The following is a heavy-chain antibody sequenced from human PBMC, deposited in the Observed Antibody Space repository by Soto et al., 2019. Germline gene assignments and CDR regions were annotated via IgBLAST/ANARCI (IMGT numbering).Heavy chain of an antibody. CDR2: INHKSDGK. D-gene: IGHD5-18*01. CDR1: AYAXTGYY. J-gene: IGHJ5*02. CDR3: ARAAGYSYGHRRLWFDP. Sequence: GXSXKVSFKASAYAXTGYYIDLVRQAPGQGLEWMGWINHKSDGKNYAQKFQGRVTMTRDTSISAAYMELSRLRYDDPPVYYSARAAGYSYGHRRLWFDPCGQLTLGPVSS. V-gene: IGHV1-2*02.